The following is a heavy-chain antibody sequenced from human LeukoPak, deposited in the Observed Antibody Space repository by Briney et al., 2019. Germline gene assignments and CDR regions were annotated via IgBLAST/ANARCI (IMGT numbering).Heavy chain of an antibody. Sequence: GGSLRLSCAASGFTFSSYSMNWVRQAPGKGLEWVSSISSSSSYIYYADSVKGRFTISRDNAKSSLYLQMNSLRAEDTAVYYCAREGSSWYSGGFDYWGQGTLVTVSS. V-gene: IGHV3-21*01. CDR1: GFTFSSYS. CDR2: ISSSSSYI. J-gene: IGHJ4*02. D-gene: IGHD6-13*01. CDR3: AREGSSWYSGGFDY.